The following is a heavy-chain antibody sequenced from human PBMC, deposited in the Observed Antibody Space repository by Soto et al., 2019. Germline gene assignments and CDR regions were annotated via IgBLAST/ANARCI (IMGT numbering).Heavy chain of an antibody. J-gene: IGHJ6*02. D-gene: IGHD1-26*01. CDR2: ISSSSSYI. CDR1: GFTFSSYS. V-gene: IGHV3-21*01. Sequence: GGSLRLSCAASGFTFSSYSMNWVRQAPGKGLEWVSSISSSSSYIYYADSVKGRFTISRDNAKNSLYLQMNSLRAEDTAVYYCARETREVGAYYYYGMDVWGQGTTVTVSS. CDR3: ARETREVGAYYYYGMDV.